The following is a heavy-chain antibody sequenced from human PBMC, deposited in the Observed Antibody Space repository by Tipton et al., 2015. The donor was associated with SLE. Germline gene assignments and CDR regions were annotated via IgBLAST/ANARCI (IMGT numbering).Heavy chain of an antibody. D-gene: IGHD6-19*01. Sequence: SLRLSCAASGFTFNSYWMHWVRQAPGKGLVWVSRITPDGSTTNYADSVKGRFTISRDNSKGMLYLQMDSLRDEDTAIYYCAKPRVHDNSGWYGDFWGLGTLLTVSS. J-gene: IGHJ4*02. V-gene: IGHV3-74*01. CDR1: GFTFNSYW. CDR2: ITPDGSTT. CDR3: AKPRVHDNSGWYGDF.